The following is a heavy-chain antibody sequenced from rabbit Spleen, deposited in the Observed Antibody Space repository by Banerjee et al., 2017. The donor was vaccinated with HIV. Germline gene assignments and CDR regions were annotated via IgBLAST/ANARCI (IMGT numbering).Heavy chain of an antibody. D-gene: IGHD2-1*01. CDR2: IYGGSSGST. CDR3: VRDRANIGGDYGPYYFDL. Sequence: QQQLEESGGGLVKPGGTLTLTCKASGFDFSSYGVSWVRQGPGKGLEWIACIYGGSSGSTYYASWAKGRFTISKTSSTTVTLHMTSLTAADTATYFCVRDRANIGGDYGPYYFDLWGQGTLVTVS. J-gene: IGHJ4*01. CDR1: GFDFSSYG. V-gene: IGHV1S45*01.